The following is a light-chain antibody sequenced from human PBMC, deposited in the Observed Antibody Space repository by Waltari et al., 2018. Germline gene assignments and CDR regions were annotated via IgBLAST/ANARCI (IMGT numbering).Light chain of an antibody. V-gene: IGLV2-23*01. CDR2: EGI. CDR1: SSDLGRYNL. J-gene: IGLJ2*01. CDR3: CSYAGSHVV. Sequence: QSALTQPASVSGSPGQSITISCTGTSSDLGRYNLVSWYQQHPGKAPKLMIYEGIKRPSGVSNRFSGSKSGNTASLTISGLQAEDEADYYCCSYAGSHVVFGGGTKLTVL.